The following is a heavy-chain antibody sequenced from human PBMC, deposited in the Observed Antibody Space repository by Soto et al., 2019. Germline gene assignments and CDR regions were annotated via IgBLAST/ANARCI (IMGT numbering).Heavy chain of an antibody. CDR3: ARESEDLTSNLDY. J-gene: IGHJ4*02. V-gene: IGHV3-21*06. CDR1: GFTFTRYS. CDR2: ISSTTHYI. Sequence: GGSLRLSCAASGFTFTRYSMNWVRQAPGKGLEWVSSISSTTHYIYYADSMRGRFTISRDNAKNAVYLEMNSLRAEDTAVYYCARESEDLTSNLDYWGQGTLVTVS.